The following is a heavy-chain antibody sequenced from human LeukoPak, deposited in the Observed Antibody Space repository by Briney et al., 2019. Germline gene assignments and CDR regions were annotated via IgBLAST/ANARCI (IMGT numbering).Heavy chain of an antibody. CDR3: AREGVVGATSPLFDY. CDR2: INPSGGST. D-gene: IGHD1-26*01. J-gene: IGHJ4*02. CDR1: GYTFTGYY. V-gene: IGHV1-46*01. Sequence: GASVKVSCKASGYTFTGYYMHWVRQAPGQGLEWMGIINPSGGSTSYAQKFQGRVTMTRDTSTSTVYMELSSLRSEDTAVYYCAREGVVGATSPLFDYWGQGTLVTVSS.